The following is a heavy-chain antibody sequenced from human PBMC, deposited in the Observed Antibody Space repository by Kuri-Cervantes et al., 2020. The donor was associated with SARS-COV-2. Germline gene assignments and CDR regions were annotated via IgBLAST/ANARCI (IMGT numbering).Heavy chain of an antibody. V-gene: IGHV3-30*07. J-gene: IGHJ4*02. Sequence: GESLKISCAASGFTFSNYAMHWVRQAPGKGLEWVAVISYDGSNKYYADSVKGRFTISRDNAKNSLYLQMNSLRAEDTAVYYCARDSSNSGYDYWGQGTLVTFSS. D-gene: IGHD5-12*01. CDR1: GFTFSNYA. CDR2: ISYDGSNK. CDR3: ARDSSNSGYDY.